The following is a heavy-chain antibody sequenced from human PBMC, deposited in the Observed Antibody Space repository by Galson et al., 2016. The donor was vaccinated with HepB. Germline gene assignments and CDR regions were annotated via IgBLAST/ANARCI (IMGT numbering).Heavy chain of an antibody. J-gene: IGHJ4*02. CDR1: GFTLSTYY. CDR2: INGDGSDE. CDR3: ARDNHFYSFDY. V-gene: IGHV3-74*01. D-gene: IGHD3-3*02. Sequence: SLRLSCAASGFTLSTYYMHWVRQAPGKGLVWVSRINGDGSDETYADSVKGRFTISRDNAKNMIYLQMNSLRAEDTAVDYCARDNHFYSFDYWGQGTLATVSS.